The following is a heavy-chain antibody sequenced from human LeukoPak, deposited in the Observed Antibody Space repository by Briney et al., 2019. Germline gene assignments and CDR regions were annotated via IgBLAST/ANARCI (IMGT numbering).Heavy chain of an antibody. D-gene: IGHD6-13*01. CDR3: ATRWIAAAGFDY. CDR2: FDPEDGET. Sequence: ASVKVSCKVSGYTLTELSMHWVRQAPGKGLEWMGGFDPEDGETIYAQKFQGRVTMTEDTSTDTAYMELSSLRSEDTAVYYCATRWIAAAGFDYWGQGTLVTVSS. J-gene: IGHJ4*02. V-gene: IGHV1-24*01. CDR1: GYTLTELS.